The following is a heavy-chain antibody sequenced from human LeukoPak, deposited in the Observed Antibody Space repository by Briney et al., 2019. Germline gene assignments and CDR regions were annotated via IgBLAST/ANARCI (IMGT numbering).Heavy chain of an antibody. V-gene: IGHV3-69-1*02. D-gene: IGHD3-16*01. J-gene: IGHJ4*02. CDR3: GRAFPPLRTSSAGDL. Sequence: GGSLRLSCSASGFTFSDYDMNWVRQAPGKGLEWVSSISGLSTHIYYGDSVKGRFSISRDNAKNSEYLQMNSLGVEDTAIYYCGRAFPPLRTSSAGDLWGQGILVTVSS. CDR1: GFTFSDYD. CDR2: ISGLSTHI.